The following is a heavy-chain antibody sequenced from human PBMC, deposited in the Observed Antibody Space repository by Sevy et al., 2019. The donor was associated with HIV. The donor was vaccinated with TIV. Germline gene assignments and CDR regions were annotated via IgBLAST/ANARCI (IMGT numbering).Heavy chain of an antibody. CDR3: ARDIEGHGNGYFDY. CDR1: GFSFSSYF. J-gene: IGHJ4*02. CDR2: IGRSSSHI. Sequence: GGSLRLSCAASGFSFSSYFINWVRQAPGKGLEWVASIGRSSSHIYYADSVKGRFTISRDNAKNSLDLQMNSLRVDDTALYYCARDIEGHGNGYFDYWGQGALVTVSS. V-gene: IGHV3-21*01. D-gene: IGHD2-8*01.